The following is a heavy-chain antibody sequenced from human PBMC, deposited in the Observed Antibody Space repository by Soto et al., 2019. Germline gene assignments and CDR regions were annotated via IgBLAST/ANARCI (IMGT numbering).Heavy chain of an antibody. CDR3: ARDSPDSSWTFDY. V-gene: IGHV3-30-3*01. D-gene: IGHD6-13*01. J-gene: IGHJ4*02. CDR2: ISYDGSNK. Sequence: QVQLVESGGGVVQPGRSLRLSCAASGFTFSNYAIHWVRQAPGKGLEWVAVISYDGSNKYYADSVKGRFTISRDNSKNTLYLQMNSLRAEDTAVYYCARDSPDSSWTFDYWGQGTLVTVSS. CDR1: GFTFSNYA.